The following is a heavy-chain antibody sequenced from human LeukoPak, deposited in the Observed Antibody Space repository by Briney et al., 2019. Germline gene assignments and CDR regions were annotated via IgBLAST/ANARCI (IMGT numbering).Heavy chain of an antibody. D-gene: IGHD5-18*01. CDR2: IYSSGST. Sequence: SETLSLTCSVSGGSISNYFWSWIRHPAGKGLEWIGRIYSSGSTSHNPSLESRVTMSVDTSRNHFSLRLSSVTAADTAVYYCARDHRWGPYSSDYFDYWGQGTLVTVSS. V-gene: IGHV4-4*07. CDR1: GGSISNYF. CDR3: ARDHRWGPYSSDYFDY. J-gene: IGHJ4*02.